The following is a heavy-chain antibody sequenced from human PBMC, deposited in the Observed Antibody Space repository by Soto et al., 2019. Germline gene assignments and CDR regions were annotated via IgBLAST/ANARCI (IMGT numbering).Heavy chain of an antibody. CDR2: IYYSGST. CDR3: ARGGSGWYWLDP. D-gene: IGHD6-19*01. J-gene: IGHJ5*02. CDR1: GGSVSSGSYY. V-gene: IGHV4-61*01. Sequence: PSETLSLTCTVSGGSVSSGSYYWSWIRQPPGKGLEWIGYIYYSGSTNYNPSLKSRVTISVDTSKNQFSLKLSSVTAADTAVYYWARGGSGWYWLDPWGQGTMVTVSS.